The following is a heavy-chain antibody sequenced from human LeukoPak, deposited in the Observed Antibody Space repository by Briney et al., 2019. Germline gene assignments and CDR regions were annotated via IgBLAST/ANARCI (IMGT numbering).Heavy chain of an antibody. CDR3: ARDFSGEWEQVTGWWLDP. CDR2: INPSGDFR. Sequence: AASVKVSCKASGYTFGTHWMHWVRQAPGQGLEWMGIINPSGDFRSYAQKFKGRVTVTRDMSTRTVYMELSDLRPDDTAVYYCARDFSGEWEQVTGWWLDPWGQGTLVIVSS. V-gene: IGHV1-46*01. CDR1: GYTFGTHW. D-gene: IGHD3-16*01. J-gene: IGHJ5*02.